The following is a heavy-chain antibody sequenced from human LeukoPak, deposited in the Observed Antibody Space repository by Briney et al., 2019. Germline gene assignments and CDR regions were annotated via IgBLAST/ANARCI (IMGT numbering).Heavy chain of an antibody. V-gene: IGHV3-21*01. CDR2: ISSSSSYI. J-gene: IGHJ4*02. D-gene: IGHD6-13*01. CDR3: ARGSIAAAGTFHY. Sequence: GGSLRLSCAASGFTFSSYSMNWVRQAPGKGLEWVSSISSSSSYIYYADSVKGRFTISRDNAKNSLYLQMNSLRAEDTAVYYCARGSIAAAGTFHYWGQGTLVTVSS. CDR1: GFTFSSYS.